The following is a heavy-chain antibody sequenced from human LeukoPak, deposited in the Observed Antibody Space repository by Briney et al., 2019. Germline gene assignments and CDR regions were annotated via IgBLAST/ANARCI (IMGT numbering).Heavy chain of an antibody. J-gene: IGHJ4*02. Sequence: GGSLRLSCAASGFTFSRFSMHWVRQAPGKGLEYVSAISSNGGRTYCANSVKGRFIISRDNSKNTLYLQMGSLRADDMAVYYCARGGEDMVSFEYWGQ. V-gene: IGHV3-64*01. CDR2: ISSNGGRT. D-gene: IGHD2-15*01. CDR3: ARGGEDMVSFEY. CDR1: GFTFSRFS.